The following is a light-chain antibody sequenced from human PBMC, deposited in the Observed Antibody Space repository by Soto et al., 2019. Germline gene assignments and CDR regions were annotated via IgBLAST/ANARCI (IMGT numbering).Light chain of an antibody. CDR2: EVN. J-gene: IGLJ3*02. CDR3: SSYAGGNNWV. V-gene: IGLV2-8*01. CDR1: SSDVGGYNY. Sequence: QSVLAQPPSASGSPGQSVTISCTGTSSDVGGYNYVSWYQQHPGKAPKLIIYEVNKRPSGVPDRFSGSKSGSTASLTVSGLQAEDEADYYCSSYAGGNNWVFGGGTKLTVL.